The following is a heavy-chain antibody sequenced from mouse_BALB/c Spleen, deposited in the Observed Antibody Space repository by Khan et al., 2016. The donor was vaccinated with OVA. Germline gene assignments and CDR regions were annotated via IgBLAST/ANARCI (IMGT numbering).Heavy chain of an antibody. D-gene: IGHD1-2*01. V-gene: IGHV1-77*01. J-gene: IGHJ3*01. CDR1: GYTFTDYY. Sequence: QVQLQQSGAELARPGASVKLSCKASGYTFTDYYINWVKQRTGQGLEWIGEISPGSGDTYYNERFKGKATLTADKSSSTAYMQLSSLTSEASAVYFCARRNYVGYTLDDWGQGTLVTVSA. CDR3: ARRNYVGYTLDD. CDR2: ISPGSGDT.